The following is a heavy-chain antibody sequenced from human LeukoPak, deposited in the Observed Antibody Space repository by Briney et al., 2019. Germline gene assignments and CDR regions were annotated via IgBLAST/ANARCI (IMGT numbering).Heavy chain of an antibody. Sequence: KTSETLSLTCTVSGGSISSSSYYWGWIRQPPGKGLEWIGSIYYSGSTYYNPSLKSRVTISADTSKNQFSLKLSSVTAADTAVYYCARHGDYYDILTGEPFDYWGQGTLVTVSS. V-gene: IGHV4-39*01. CDR3: ARHGDYYDILTGEPFDY. D-gene: IGHD3-9*01. CDR1: GGSISSSSYY. CDR2: IYYSGST. J-gene: IGHJ4*02.